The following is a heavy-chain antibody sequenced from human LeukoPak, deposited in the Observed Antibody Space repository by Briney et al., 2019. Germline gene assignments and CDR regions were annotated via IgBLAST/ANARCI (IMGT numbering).Heavy chain of an antibody. Sequence: GGSLRLSCAASQFTFSSYDMHWVRQAPGKGLHWVAIISSDGSVTYYADSVKGRFTISRDNSKDTLYLQMNGLTAEDTAMYYCARDLSGYSFDYWGQGTLVTVSS. CDR3: ARDLSGYSFDY. CDR2: ISSDGSVT. J-gene: IGHJ4*02. V-gene: IGHV3-30*03. CDR1: QFTFSSYD. D-gene: IGHD3-22*01.